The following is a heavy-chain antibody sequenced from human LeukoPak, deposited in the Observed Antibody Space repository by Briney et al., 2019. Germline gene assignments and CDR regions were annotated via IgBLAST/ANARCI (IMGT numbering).Heavy chain of an antibody. CDR3: AKDIRSSWAYFDY. J-gene: IGHJ4*02. D-gene: IGHD6-13*01. CDR2: ISWNSGSI. V-gene: IGHV3-9*01. CDR1: GFTFDDYA. Sequence: GGPLRLSCAASGFTFDDYATHWVRQAPGKGLEWVSGISWNSGSIGYADSVKGRFTISRDNAKNSLYLQMNSLRAEDTALYYCAKDIRSSWAYFDYWGQGTLVTVSS.